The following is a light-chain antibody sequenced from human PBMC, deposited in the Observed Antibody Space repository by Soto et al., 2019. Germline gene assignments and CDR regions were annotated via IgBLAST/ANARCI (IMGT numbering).Light chain of an antibody. V-gene: IGKV3-20*01. Sequence: IVLTQSPAALSLSPGERATVYCRASQSVSSNYLAWYQQKPGQAPRLLIYASSNRATGIPDRFSGSASGTDFTLTINRLEPEDFAVYYCQQYGSSGTFGQGTKVDIK. CDR2: ASS. CDR1: QSVSSNY. CDR3: QQYGSSGT. J-gene: IGKJ1*01.